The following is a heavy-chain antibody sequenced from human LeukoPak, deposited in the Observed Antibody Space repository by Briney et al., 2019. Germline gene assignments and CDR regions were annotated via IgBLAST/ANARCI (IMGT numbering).Heavy chain of an antibody. Sequence: ASVKVSCKASGYIFTDYYMHWVRQAPGQELGWMGRINPNSGGTNYAQKFQGRVTMTRDTSISTAYMELSRLRSDDTAVYYCAREVAAAGKGDSAWFDPWGQGTLVTASS. V-gene: IGHV1-2*06. CDR2: INPNSGGT. J-gene: IGHJ5*02. CDR3: AREVAAAGKGDSAWFDP. D-gene: IGHD6-13*01. CDR1: GYIFTDYY.